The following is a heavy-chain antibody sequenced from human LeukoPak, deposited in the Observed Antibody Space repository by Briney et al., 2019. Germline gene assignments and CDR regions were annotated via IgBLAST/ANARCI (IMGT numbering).Heavy chain of an antibody. CDR1: GGSISSGDYY. CDR2: IYYSGTT. J-gene: IGHJ4*02. D-gene: IGHD2-2*01. V-gene: IGHV4-30-4*08. CDR3: AGLQYIVVVPAAIGPTDY. Sequence: SETLSLTCTVSGGSISSGDYYWSWIRQPPGKGLEWIGYIYYSGTTYYNPSLKSRVTISVDTSKNQFSLKLSSVTAADTAVYYCAGLQYIVVVPAAIGPTDYWGQGTLVTVSS.